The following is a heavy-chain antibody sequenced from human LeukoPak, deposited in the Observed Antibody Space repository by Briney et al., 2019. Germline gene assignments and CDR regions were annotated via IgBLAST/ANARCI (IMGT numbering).Heavy chain of an antibody. Sequence: PGGSLRLPCAASGFTFSSYWMSWVRQAPGKGLEWVANIKQDGSEKYYVDSVKGRFTISRDNAKNSLYLQMNSLRAEDTAVYYCAKDPSNPRFYYYYGMDVWGQGTTVTVSS. D-gene: IGHD4-11*01. CDR3: AKDPSNPRFYYYYGMDV. CDR1: GFTFSSYW. V-gene: IGHV3-7*01. J-gene: IGHJ6*02. CDR2: IKQDGSEK.